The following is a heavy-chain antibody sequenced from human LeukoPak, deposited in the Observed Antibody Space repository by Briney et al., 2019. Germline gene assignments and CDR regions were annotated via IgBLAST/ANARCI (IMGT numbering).Heavy chain of an antibody. CDR1: GGSFSGYY. V-gene: IGHV3-21*01. CDR2: IRSYSSYI. Sequence: ETLSLTCAVYGGSFSGYYWSWVRQAPGKGLEWVATIRSYSSYIHYADSVKGRFIISRDDAKKSMYLQMNSLRVEDTAVYFCARYSEVYYYVDVWGTGTTVTVSS. J-gene: IGHJ6*03. CDR3: ARYSEVYYYVDV. D-gene: IGHD2-21*01.